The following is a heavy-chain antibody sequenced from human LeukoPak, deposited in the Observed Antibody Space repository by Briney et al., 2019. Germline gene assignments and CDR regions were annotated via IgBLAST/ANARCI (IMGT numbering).Heavy chain of an antibody. Sequence: PGGSLRLSCAASGFTFSSYAMSWVRQAPGKGLEWVAVISYDGSNKYYADSVKGRFTISRDNSKNTLYLQMNSLRAEDTAVYYCARSDGSSTSCYNYWGQGTLVTVSS. V-gene: IGHV3-30-3*01. CDR2: ISYDGSNK. CDR3: ARSDGSSTSCYNY. J-gene: IGHJ4*02. CDR1: GFTFSSYA. D-gene: IGHD2-2*02.